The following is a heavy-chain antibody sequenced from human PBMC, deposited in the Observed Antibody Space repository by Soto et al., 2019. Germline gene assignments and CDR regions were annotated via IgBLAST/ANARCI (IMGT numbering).Heavy chain of an antibody. Sequence: GESLKISCQGSGYSFTSYWISWVRQMPGKGLEWMGRIDPSDSYTNYSPSFQGHVTISADKSISTAYLQWNSLKASDTAMYYCAIRDPLAGIVYWGQGTLVTVSS. CDR1: GYSFTSYW. J-gene: IGHJ4*02. CDR2: IDPSDSYT. V-gene: IGHV5-10-1*01. D-gene: IGHD6-19*01. CDR3: AIRDPLAGIVY.